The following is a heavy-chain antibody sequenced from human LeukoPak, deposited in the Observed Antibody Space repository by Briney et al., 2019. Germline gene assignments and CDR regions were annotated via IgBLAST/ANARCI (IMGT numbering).Heavy chain of an antibody. Sequence: ASANVSCKASGYTLTSYXXXXXXXAPXQGLEXXGTINPXGGSTTYAXXFKGRXTLXRXXXXSTVYMELSSLRSEDTAVYYCARVLFGLRYFDYWGQGTLVTVSS. CDR2: INPXGGST. CDR3: ARVLFGLRYFDY. CDR1: GYTLTSYX. D-gene: IGHD3-10*01. J-gene: IGHJ4*02. V-gene: IGHV1-46*01.